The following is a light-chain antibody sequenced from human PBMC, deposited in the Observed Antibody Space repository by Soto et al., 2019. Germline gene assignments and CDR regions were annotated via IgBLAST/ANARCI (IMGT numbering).Light chain of an antibody. Sequence: DIQMTQTPSSVSASEGDRVTITCQSSHDVSRNLNWFQQKPGEAPQLLIYDASNLERGVPSRFSGSGSGTDFTLTISSLQPEDVATYYCQQYNSMLFFGGGTEVEIK. CDR2: DAS. V-gene: IGKV1-33*01. CDR1: HDVSRN. J-gene: IGKJ4*01. CDR3: QQYNSMLF.